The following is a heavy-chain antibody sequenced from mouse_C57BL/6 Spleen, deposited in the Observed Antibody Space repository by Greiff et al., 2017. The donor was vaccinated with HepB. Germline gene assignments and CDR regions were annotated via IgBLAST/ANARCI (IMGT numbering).Heavy chain of an antibody. V-gene: IGHV1-66*01. CDR1: GYSFTSYY. CDR3: ARSPGSSYYFDY. D-gene: IGHD1-1*01. CDR2: IYPGSGNT. J-gene: IGHJ2*01. Sequence: VQLQQSGPELVKPGASVKISCKASGYSFTSYYIHWVKQRPGQGLEWIGWIYPGSGNTKYNEKFKGKATLTADTSSSTAYMQLSSLTSEDSAVYYCARSPGSSYYFDYWGQGTTLTVSS.